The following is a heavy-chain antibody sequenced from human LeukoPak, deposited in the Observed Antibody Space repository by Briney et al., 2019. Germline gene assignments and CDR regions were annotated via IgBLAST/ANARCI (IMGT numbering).Heavy chain of an antibody. V-gene: IGHV4-34*01. CDR2: INHSGST. CDR3: ARGWYSSSWTPGNWFDP. D-gene: IGHD6-13*01. Sequence: SETLSLTCAVYGGSFSGYYWSWIRQPPGKGLEWIGEINHSGSTNYNPSLKSRVTISVDTSKNQFSLKLSSVTAADTAVYYCARGWYSSSWTPGNWFDPWGQGTLVTVSS. J-gene: IGHJ5*02. CDR1: GGSFSGYY.